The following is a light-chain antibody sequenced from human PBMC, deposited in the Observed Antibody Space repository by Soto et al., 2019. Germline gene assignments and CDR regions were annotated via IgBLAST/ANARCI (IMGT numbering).Light chain of an antibody. CDR3: QQYNNWPRT. V-gene: IGKV3-15*01. Sequence: EIALTQSPGTLSLSPGDRATLSCRASQSVASNYLGWYQQKPGQAPRLLIYGTSTRATGIPARFSGSGSGTEFTLTISSLQSEDFAVYYCQQYNNWPRTFGQGTKVDIK. J-gene: IGKJ1*01. CDR2: GTS. CDR1: QSVASN.